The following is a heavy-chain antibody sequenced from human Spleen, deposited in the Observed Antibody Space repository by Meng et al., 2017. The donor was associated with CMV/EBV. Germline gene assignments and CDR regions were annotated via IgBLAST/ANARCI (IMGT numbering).Heavy chain of an antibody. CDR2: ISSSGSTI. D-gene: IGHD2-2*01. V-gene: IGHV3-11*01. CDR3: ARDLYSSTSPYYYYGMDV. J-gene: IGHJ6*02. CDR1: GFTFSDYY. Sequence: GGSLRLSCAASGFTFSDYYMSWIRQAPGKGLEWVSYISSSGSTIYYADSVKGRFTISRDNAKNSLYLQMNSLRAEDTAVYYCARDLYSSTSPYYYYGMDVWGQGTTVTVSS.